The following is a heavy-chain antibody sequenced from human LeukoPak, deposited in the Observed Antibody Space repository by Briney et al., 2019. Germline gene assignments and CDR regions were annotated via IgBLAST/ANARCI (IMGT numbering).Heavy chain of an antibody. J-gene: IGHJ3*02. D-gene: IGHD6-19*01. CDR1: GYSFTSYW. Sequence: LGESLKISCKGSGYSFTSYWIGWVRQLPGKGLEWMAIIYPGDSDTRYSPSFQGQVTILADKSISTAYLQWSSLKTSDTAMYECARRGSGNAFAIWGQGTMVTVSS. CDR2: IYPGDSDT. CDR3: ARRGSGNAFAI. V-gene: IGHV5-51*01.